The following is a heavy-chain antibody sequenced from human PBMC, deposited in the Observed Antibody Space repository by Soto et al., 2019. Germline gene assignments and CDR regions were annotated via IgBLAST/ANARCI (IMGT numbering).Heavy chain of an antibody. CDR3: AKAYFDFWSGSHYYQYGMDV. D-gene: IGHD3-3*01. V-gene: IGHV3-30*18. CDR2: ISNDGSNR. CDR1: GFTFSNYG. Sequence: QVQLVESGGGVVQPGKSLRLSCAASGFTFSNYGMHWVRQAPGKGLEWVAVISNDGSNRYYGDPVKGRFTIYRDDSKNTLYLQMNSLRGEDTALNYCAKAYFDFWSGSHYYQYGMDVWGQGTTVTVSS. J-gene: IGHJ6*02.